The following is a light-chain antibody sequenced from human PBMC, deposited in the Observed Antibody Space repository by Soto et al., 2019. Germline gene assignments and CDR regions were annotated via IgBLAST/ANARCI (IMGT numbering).Light chain of an antibody. CDR2: DAS. CDR3: QQYDNLPIT. CDR1: QSVGND. V-gene: IGKV3D-15*01. J-gene: IGKJ5*01. Sequence: EIVMTQSPATLSVSPGDRATLSCGASQSVGNDLAWYQQKPGQAPRLLIYDASTRATGIPARFSGSGSGTDFTFTISSLQPEDIATYYCQQYDNLPITFGQGTRLEI.